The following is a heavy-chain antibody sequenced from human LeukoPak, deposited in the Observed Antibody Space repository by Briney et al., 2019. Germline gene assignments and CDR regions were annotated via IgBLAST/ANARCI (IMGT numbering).Heavy chain of an antibody. J-gene: IGHJ3*02. CDR3: AKARGCSSTSCYEAFDI. CDR2: ISGSGGST. CDR1: GFTFSSYA. D-gene: IGHD2-2*01. V-gene: IGHV3-23*01. Sequence: GGSLRLSCAASGFTFSSYAMSWVRQAPGKGLEWVSAISGSGGSTYYADSVKGRFTISRDNSKNTLYLQMNSLRAEDTAVYYCAKARGCSSTSCYEAFDIWGQGTMVTVSS.